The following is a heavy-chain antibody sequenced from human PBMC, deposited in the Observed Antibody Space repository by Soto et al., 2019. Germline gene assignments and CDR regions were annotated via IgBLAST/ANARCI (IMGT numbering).Heavy chain of an antibody. V-gene: IGHV1-2*02. D-gene: IGHD3-10*01. CDR3: ARGALWVRGYQYYGMDV. CDR1: GYIFTGYF. CDR2: INPYSGDT. Sequence: ASVKVSCKASGYIFTGYFIHWVRQAPGHGLEWMGWINPYSGDTNSTQNFQGRVTMTRDTSINTLYLELARLRSDDTAVYYCARGALWVRGYQYYGMDVWGQGNSVTGS. J-gene: IGHJ6*02.